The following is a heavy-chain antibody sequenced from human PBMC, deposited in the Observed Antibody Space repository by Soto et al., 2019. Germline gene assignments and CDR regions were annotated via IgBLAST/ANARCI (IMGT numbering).Heavy chain of an antibody. D-gene: IGHD5-18*01. Sequence: GGSLRLSCAASGFTFSSYAMHWVRQAPGKGLEWVAVISYDGSNKYYADSVKGRFTISRDNSKNTLYLQMNSLRAEDTAVYYCARDGNVDTAMVTAFDIWGQGTMVTVSS. CDR1: GFTFSSYA. CDR2: ISYDGSNK. V-gene: IGHV3-30-3*01. CDR3: ARDGNVDTAMVTAFDI. J-gene: IGHJ3*02.